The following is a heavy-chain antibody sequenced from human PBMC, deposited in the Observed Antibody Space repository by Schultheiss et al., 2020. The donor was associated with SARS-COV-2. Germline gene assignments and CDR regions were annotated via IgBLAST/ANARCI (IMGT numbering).Heavy chain of an antibody. CDR2: IYTSGST. Sequence: SETLSLTCTVSGGSISSGSYYWSWIRQPAGKGLEWIGRIYTSGSTNYNPSLKSRVTMSVDTSKNQFSLKLSSVTAADTAVYYCARVSPKSDYYGMDVWGQGTTVTVSS. V-gene: IGHV4-61*02. CDR1: GGSISSGSYY. CDR3: ARVSPKSDYYGMDV. J-gene: IGHJ6*02.